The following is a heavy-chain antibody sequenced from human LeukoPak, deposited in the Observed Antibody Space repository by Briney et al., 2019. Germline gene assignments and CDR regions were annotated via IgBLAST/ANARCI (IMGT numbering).Heavy chain of an antibody. J-gene: IGHJ4*02. CDR3: ARVLSSGYAVGFDY. CDR2: IDTNTGNP. V-gene: IGHV7-4-1*02. Sequence: GASVKVSCKASGYTFTSYAMNWVRQAPGQGLEWMGWIDTNTGNPTYAQGFTGRFVFSLDTSVSTAFLQISNLEAEDTAVYYCARVLSSGYAVGFDYWGQGTLVTVSS. D-gene: IGHD5-12*01. CDR1: GYTFTSYA.